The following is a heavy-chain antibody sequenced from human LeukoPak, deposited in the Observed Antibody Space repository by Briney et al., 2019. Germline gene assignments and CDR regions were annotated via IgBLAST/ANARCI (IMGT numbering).Heavy chain of an antibody. D-gene: IGHD5-18*01. CDR3: ARRSGYSYGALGY. Sequence: GGSLRLSCAASGFTFDDYAMHWVRQAPGKGLEWVSGISWNSGSIGYADSVKGRFTISRDNAKNSLYLQMNSLRAEDTAVYYCARRSGYSYGALGYWGQGTLVTVSS. CDR1: GFTFDDYA. J-gene: IGHJ4*02. CDR2: ISWNSGSI. V-gene: IGHV3-9*01.